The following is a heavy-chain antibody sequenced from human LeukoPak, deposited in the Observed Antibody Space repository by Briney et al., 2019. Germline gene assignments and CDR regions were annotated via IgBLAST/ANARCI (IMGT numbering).Heavy chain of an antibody. CDR2: IYYSGST. CDR1: GGSISSYY. J-gene: IGHJ4*02. CDR3: AKDLAYDSSGPDY. V-gene: IGHV4-59*01. D-gene: IGHD3-22*01. Sequence: SETLSLTCTVSGGSISSYYWSWIRQPPGKGLEWIGYIYYSGSTNYNPSLKSRVTISVDTSKNQFSLKLSSVTAADTAVYYCAKDLAYDSSGPDYWGQGTLVTVSS.